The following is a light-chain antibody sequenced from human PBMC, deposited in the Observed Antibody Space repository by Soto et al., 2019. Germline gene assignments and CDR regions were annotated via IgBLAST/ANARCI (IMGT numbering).Light chain of an antibody. CDR3: QQYGSSPHT. V-gene: IGKV3-20*01. J-gene: IGKJ4*01. Sequence: EIVLTQSPGTLSLSPGERVTLSCRSSQSVSSSYLAWYQQKPGQAPRLLIYGASSRAIGIPDRFSGSGSGTDFTLTISRLEPEEFAVYYCQQYGSSPHTFGGGTKVDI. CDR2: GAS. CDR1: QSVSSSY.